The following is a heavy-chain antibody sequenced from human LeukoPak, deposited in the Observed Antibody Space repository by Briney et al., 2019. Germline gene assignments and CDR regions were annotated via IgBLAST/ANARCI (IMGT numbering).Heavy chain of an antibody. CDR3: TRMTRGHDY. D-gene: IGHD4-11*01. V-gene: IGHV4-34*01. Sequence: SETLSLTSAVSGVSFDDYYWSWVRQTPGKGLEWIGEINHSGYTNDNPSLKSRVTLSIDTSRKQFSLNLRPVTVADAGIYYCTRMTRGHDYWGQGTQVTVSS. CDR2: INHSGYT. CDR1: GVSFDDYY. J-gene: IGHJ4*02.